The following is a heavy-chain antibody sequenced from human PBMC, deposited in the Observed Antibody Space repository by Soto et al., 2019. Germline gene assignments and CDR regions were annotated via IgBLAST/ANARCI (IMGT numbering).Heavy chain of an antibody. Sequence: QVQLVQSGAEVKKPGASVKVSCKASGYTFTSYDINWVRQATGQGLEWMGWMNPNSGNTGYAQKFQGRVTMTRNTSISTAYMELSSLRSEDTAVYYCARISGYCSGGSCLGENDYWGQGPLVTVSS. D-gene: IGHD2-15*01. CDR2: MNPNSGNT. V-gene: IGHV1-8*01. CDR3: ARISGYCSGGSCLGENDY. J-gene: IGHJ4*02. CDR1: GYTFTSYD.